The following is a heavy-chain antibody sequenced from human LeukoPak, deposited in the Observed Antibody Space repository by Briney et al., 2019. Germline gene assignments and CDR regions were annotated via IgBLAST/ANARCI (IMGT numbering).Heavy chain of an antibody. V-gene: IGHV4-39*01. Sequence: PSETLSLTCAVYGGSFSSSSYYWGWIRQPPGKGLEWIGSIYYSGSTYYNPSLKSRVTISVDTSKNQFSLKLSSVTAADTAVYYCARSKWELLLVCNWFDPWGQGTLVTVSS. CDR1: GGSFSSSSYY. D-gene: IGHD1-26*01. J-gene: IGHJ5*02. CDR3: ARSKWELLLVCNWFDP. CDR2: IYYSGST.